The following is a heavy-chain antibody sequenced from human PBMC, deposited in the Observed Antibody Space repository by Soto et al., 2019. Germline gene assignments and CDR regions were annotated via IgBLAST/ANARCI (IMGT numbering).Heavy chain of an antibody. CDR2: ISGYNDNT. CDR1: VDTFTTYG. Sequence: QVQLVQSGAEVKMPGASVKVSCEASVDTFTTYGISWVRQAPGQGLEWMGWISGYNDNTKYAQKFQGRVIMTADTSTSTAYLELRTLTSDDTAVYYCAREYCTSTSCYGVDYWGQGTLVTVSS. D-gene: IGHD2-2*01. CDR3: AREYCTSTSCYGVDY. J-gene: IGHJ4*02. V-gene: IGHV1-18*01.